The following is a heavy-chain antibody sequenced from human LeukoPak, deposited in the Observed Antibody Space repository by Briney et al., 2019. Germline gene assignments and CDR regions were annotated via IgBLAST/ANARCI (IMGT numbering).Heavy chain of an antibody. CDR2: IRYDGSNK. V-gene: IGHV3-30*02. J-gene: IGHJ4*02. Sequence: GGSLRLSCAASGFTFSSYGMHWVRQAPGKGLEWEAFIRYDGSNKYYADSVKGRFTISRDNSKNTLYLQMNSLRAEDTAVYYCARVYGDGYNSRYYFDYWGQGTLVTVSS. CDR1: GFTFSSYG. D-gene: IGHD5-24*01. CDR3: ARVYGDGYNSRYYFDY.